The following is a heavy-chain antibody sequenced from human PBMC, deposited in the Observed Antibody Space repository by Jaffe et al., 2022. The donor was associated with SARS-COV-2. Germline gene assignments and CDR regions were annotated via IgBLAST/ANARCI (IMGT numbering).Heavy chain of an antibody. D-gene: IGHD1-26*01. CDR3: ARHPWESGNWYFDL. Sequence: EVQLVQSGAEVKKPGESLRISCKASTYSLTSKWISWVRQVPGKGLEWMGRIDPSDSYTDYSPSFQGHVSLSVDKSTRTAYLQWSSLKASDTAIYYCARHPWESGNWYFDLWGRGTLVTVSS. V-gene: IGHV5-10-1*03. CDR1: TYSLTSKW. J-gene: IGHJ2*01. CDR2: IDPSDSYT.